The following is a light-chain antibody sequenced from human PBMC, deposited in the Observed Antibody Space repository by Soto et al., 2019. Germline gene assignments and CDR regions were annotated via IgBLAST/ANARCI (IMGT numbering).Light chain of an antibody. J-gene: IGLJ3*02. CDR2: LDSDGSH. V-gene: IGLV4-69*01. CDR1: SGHSTYA. CDR3: QTWATGPDWV. Sequence: QLVLTQSPSASASLGASVKLTCTLSSGHSTYAIAWHQQQPEKGPRYLMKLDSDGSHSKGDGIPDRFSGSSSEAERYLTISSLQSEDEADYYCQTWATGPDWVFGGGTKLTVL.